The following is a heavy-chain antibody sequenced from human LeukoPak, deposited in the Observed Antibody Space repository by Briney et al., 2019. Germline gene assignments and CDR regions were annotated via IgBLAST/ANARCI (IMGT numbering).Heavy chain of an antibody. CDR3: ARHRRQITMVRGVNWFDP. CDR1: GLTFSDYY. J-gene: IGHJ5*02. CDR2: INHSGST. V-gene: IGHV4-34*01. D-gene: IGHD3-10*01. Sequence: GSLRLSCAASGLTFSDYYMSWIRQPPGKGLEWIGEINHSGSTNYNPSLESRVTISVDTSKNQFSLKLSSVTAADTAVYYCARHRRQITMVRGVNWFDPWGQGTLVTVSS.